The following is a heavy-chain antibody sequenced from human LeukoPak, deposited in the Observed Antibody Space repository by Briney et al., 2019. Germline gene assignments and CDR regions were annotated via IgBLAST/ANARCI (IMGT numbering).Heavy chain of an antibody. V-gene: IGHV3-30*02. CDR2: IRNDGNTK. CDR1: GFTFSNFG. Sequence: GGSLRLSCAASGFTFSNFGMHWVRQAPGKGLEWVAFIRNDGNTKYYVDSVKDRFVISRDNSRNTLYLYMNSLRPEDSAVYYCARDSDLSGSSGAFDYWGQGTLVTVSS. CDR3: ARDSDLSGSSGAFDY. J-gene: IGHJ4*02. D-gene: IGHD1-26*01.